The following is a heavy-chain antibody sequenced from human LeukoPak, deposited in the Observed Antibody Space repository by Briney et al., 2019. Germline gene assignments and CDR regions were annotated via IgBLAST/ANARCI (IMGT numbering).Heavy chain of an antibody. Sequence: PGGSLRLSCAASGFTFSSYSMNWVRQAPGKGLEWVSYISSFSGTINYTDSVKGRFTISRDNSKNTLYLQMNSLRAEDTAVYYCARSGGSPNSLDYWGQGTLVTVSS. V-gene: IGHV3-48*01. CDR2: ISSFSGTI. CDR1: GFTFSSYS. J-gene: IGHJ4*02. D-gene: IGHD2-15*01. CDR3: ARSGGSPNSLDY.